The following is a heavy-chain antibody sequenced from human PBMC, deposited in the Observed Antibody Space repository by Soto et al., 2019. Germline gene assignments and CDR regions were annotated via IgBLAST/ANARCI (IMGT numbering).Heavy chain of an antibody. CDR3: ARNLRYFGSGSFFRGMDV. CDR1: GDTFGSYA. CDR2: IIPFIRAS. D-gene: IGHD3-10*01. V-gene: IGHV1-69*13. Sequence: ASVKVSCKTSGDTFGSYAISWVRQAPGQGLEWMGGIIPFIRASNYAQKFQGRVTITADESTTTVHMDLSSLRFEDTAVYYCARNLRYFGSGSFFRGMDVWG. J-gene: IGHJ6*02.